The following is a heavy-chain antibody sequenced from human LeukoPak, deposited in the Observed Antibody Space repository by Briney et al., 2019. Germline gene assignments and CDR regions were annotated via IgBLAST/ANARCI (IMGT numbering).Heavy chain of an antibody. Sequence: SVKVSCKASGGTFSSYAISWVRQAPGQGLEWMGRIIPILGIANYAQKFQGRVTITADKSTSTAYMELSSLRSEDTAVYYCARNYTVYYYYGMDVWGQGTTVTVSS. CDR1: GGTFSSYA. CDR2: IIPILGIA. D-gene: IGHD3-3*01. V-gene: IGHV1-69*04. J-gene: IGHJ6*02. CDR3: ARNYTVYYYYGMDV.